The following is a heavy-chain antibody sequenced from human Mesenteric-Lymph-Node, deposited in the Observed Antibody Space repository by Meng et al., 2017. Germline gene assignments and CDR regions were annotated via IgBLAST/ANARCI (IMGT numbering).Heavy chain of an antibody. V-gene: IGHV1-8*02. J-gene: IGHJ4*02. CDR3: ARGVGQTSERLHY. Sequence: ASVKVSCKASGYTFTSNDINWVRQAIGQGLEWMGWMNPNTGNTGYAQKFQGRVTLTRSTSISTAYMELTSLRSEDTAVYYCARGVGQTSERLHYWGQGTLVTVSS. CDR1: GYTFTSND. D-gene: IGHD6-25*01. CDR2: MNPNTGNT.